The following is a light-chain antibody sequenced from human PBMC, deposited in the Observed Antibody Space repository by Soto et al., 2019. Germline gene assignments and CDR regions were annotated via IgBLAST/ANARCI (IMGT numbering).Light chain of an antibody. CDR3: QQYINWPRT. V-gene: IGKV3-15*01. Sequence: EVMMTQSPATLSVSPGERATLSCRASQRVSSNLAWYQQKPGQAPRFLIYGASTRATGIPARFSGSGSGTEFTLTISSLQSEDFALYYCQQYINWPRTFGQGTKVEIK. CDR1: QRVSSN. J-gene: IGKJ1*01. CDR2: GAS.